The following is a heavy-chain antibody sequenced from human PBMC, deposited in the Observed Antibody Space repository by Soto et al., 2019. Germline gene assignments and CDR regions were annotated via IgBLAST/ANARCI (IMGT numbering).Heavy chain of an antibody. CDR1: GFSLSDYY. J-gene: IGHJ4*02. CDR2: ISSSGTGV. V-gene: IGHV3-11*01. Sequence: GGSLRLSCAVSGFSLSDYYISWIRQAPGEGLEWVSYISSSGTGVHYADSVKGRFTISKDNANNSLYLQMNSLRAEDTAVYYCARVRGDSSGSYYFDHWGQGALVTVSS. CDR3: ARVRGDSSGSYYFDH. D-gene: IGHD3-22*01.